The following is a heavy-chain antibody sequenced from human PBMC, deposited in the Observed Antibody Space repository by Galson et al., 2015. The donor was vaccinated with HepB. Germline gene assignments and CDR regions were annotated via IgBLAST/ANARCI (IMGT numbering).Heavy chain of an antibody. Sequence: SLRLSCAASGFTVSSNYMSWVRQAPGKGLEWVSVIYSGGSTYYADSVKGRFTISRHNSKNTLYLQMNSLRVEDTAVYYCARGVRDSRSRFYFDYWGQGTLLTVSS. CDR2: IYSGGST. CDR1: GFTVSSNY. D-gene: IGHD6-13*01. CDR3: ARGVRDSRSRFYFDY. V-gene: IGHV3-53*01. J-gene: IGHJ4*02.